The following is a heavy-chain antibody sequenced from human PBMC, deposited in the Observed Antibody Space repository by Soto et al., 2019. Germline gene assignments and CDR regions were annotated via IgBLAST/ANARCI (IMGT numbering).Heavy chain of an antibody. CDR3: AIEKLGNWFDP. D-gene: IGHD7-27*01. V-gene: IGHV4-34*01. CDR2: INHSGST. Sequence: SETLSLTCAVYGGSFSGYYWSWIRQPPGKGLEWIGEINHSGSTNYNPSLKSRFTISVNTPKNQFSRKQRSVTAADTAVYSCAIEKLGNWFDPWGQGTLVTVSS. J-gene: IGHJ5*02. CDR1: GGSFSGYY.